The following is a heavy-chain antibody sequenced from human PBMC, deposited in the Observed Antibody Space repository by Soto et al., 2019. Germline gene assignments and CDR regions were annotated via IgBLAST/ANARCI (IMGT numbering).Heavy chain of an antibody. CDR2: INHSGST. J-gene: IGHJ6*02. Sequence: PSETLSLTCAVYGGSFSGYYWSWIRQPPGKGLEWIGEINHSGSTNYNPSLKSRVTISVDTSKNQFSLKLSSVTAADTAVYYCAVPSQRSIAARPYYYGMDVWGQGTTVTVSS. CDR1: GGSFSGYY. D-gene: IGHD6-6*01. V-gene: IGHV4-34*01. CDR3: AVPSQRSIAARPYYYGMDV.